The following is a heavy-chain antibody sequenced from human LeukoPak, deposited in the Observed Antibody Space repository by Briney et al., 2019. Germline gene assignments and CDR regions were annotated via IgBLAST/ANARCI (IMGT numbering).Heavy chain of an antibody. CDR1: GVSFSNDGYY. Sequence: SQTLSLTCTVSGVSFSNDGYYWSWTRQHPGKGLEWIGCIHYSGTTYYNPSLKSRVTISIDTAKNQFSLKLTSVTAADTAVYYCARGTGYWGQGTLVTVSS. V-gene: IGHV4-31*03. CDR3: ARGTGY. CDR2: IHYSGTT. J-gene: IGHJ4*02. D-gene: IGHD1-14*01.